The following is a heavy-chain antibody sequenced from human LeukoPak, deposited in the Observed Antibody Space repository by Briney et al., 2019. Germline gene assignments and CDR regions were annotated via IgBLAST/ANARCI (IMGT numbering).Heavy chain of an antibody. J-gene: IGHJ4*02. CDR2: IYYSGSS. V-gene: IGHV4-39*01. CDR1: GFTFSSYA. D-gene: IGHD5-18*01. Sequence: AGSLRLSSAASGFTFSSYAMSWVRQAPGKGLEWVASIYYSGSSSYNPSLQSRVSISVDTSKNHIPLKLFSLTAADTALYYCARHLSGSAMMHYFDYWGQGNLVTVSS. CDR3: ARHLSGSAMMHYFDY.